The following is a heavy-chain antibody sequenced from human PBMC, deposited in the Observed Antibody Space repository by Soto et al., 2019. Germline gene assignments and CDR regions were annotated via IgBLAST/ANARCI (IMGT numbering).Heavy chain of an antibody. D-gene: IGHD3-3*01. CDR1: GFTFSSYA. CDR2: ISGSGGST. J-gene: IGHJ4*02. V-gene: IGHV3-23*01. CDR3: AKMGLNYDFWSGPFDY. Sequence: GGSLRLSCAASGFTFSSYAMSWVRQAPGEGLEWVSAISGSGGSTYYADSEKGRFTISRDNPKNTMYLQMNSLRAEDTAVYYCAKMGLNYDFWSGPFDYWGQGTLVTVSS.